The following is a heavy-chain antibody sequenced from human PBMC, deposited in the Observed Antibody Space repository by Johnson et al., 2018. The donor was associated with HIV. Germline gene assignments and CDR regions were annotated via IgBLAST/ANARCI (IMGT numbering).Heavy chain of an antibody. CDR1: GFTFSSYG. J-gene: IGHJ3*02. D-gene: IGHD1-26*01. Sequence: QMQLVESGGGVVQPGRSLRLSCAASGFTFSSYGMHWVRQAPGKGLEWVAVIWYDGGEKYYADSVKGRFTISRDNTKNTLYLQMNSLRAEDTAVYYCAKDVGGWELVLDAFDIWGQGTMVTVSS. CDR3: AKDVGGWELVLDAFDI. CDR2: IWYDGGEK. V-gene: IGHV3-30*18.